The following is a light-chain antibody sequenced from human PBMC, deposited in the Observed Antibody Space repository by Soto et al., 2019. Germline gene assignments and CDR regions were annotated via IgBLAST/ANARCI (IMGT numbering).Light chain of an antibody. V-gene: IGKV3-20*01. Sequence: EIVLTQSPGTLSLSPGERATLSCRASQSVSSSYLGWYQQKPGQAPRLLIYGASSRATGLPDRFSGSGSGNDFTLTISRLEAEDFVLYYFQQYGSSPPYTFGQGTKLEIK. J-gene: IGKJ2*01. CDR1: QSVSSSY. CDR3: QQYGSSPPYT. CDR2: GAS.